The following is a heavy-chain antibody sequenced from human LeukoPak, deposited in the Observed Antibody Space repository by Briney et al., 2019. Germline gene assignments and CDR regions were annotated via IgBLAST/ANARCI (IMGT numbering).Heavy chain of an antibody. D-gene: IGHD3-22*01. CDR3: ASLEWLLHS. Sequence: ASVKVSCKASGNPFTDYYMHWVRQDPGQGLEWMGRINPNSGGTNYAQKFQGRVTMTRDTSISTAYMELSRLRSDDTAVYYCASLEWLLHSWGQGTLVTVSS. CDR1: GNPFTDYY. J-gene: IGHJ4*02. V-gene: IGHV1-2*06. CDR2: INPNSGGT.